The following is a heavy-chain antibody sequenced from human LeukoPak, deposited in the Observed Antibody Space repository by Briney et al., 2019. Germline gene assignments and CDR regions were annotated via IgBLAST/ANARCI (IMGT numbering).Heavy chain of an antibody. V-gene: IGHV4-4*07. J-gene: IGHJ4*02. CDR2: IYTSGST. CDR3: AREGVAVAGTTVGIDY. CDR1: GGSISSYY. Sequence: SETLSLTCTVSGGSISSYYWSWIRQPAGKGLEWIGRIYTSGSTNYNPSLKSRVTTSVDTSKNQFSLKLSSVTAADTAVYYCAREGVAVAGTTVGIDYWGQGTLVTVSS. D-gene: IGHD6-19*01.